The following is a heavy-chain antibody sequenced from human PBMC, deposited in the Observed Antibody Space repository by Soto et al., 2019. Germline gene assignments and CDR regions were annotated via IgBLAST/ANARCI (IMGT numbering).Heavy chain of an antibody. CDR1: GFTFSSYE. D-gene: IGHD2-21*02. V-gene: IGHV3-48*03. Sequence: PGGSLRLSCAASGFTFSSYEMNWVRQAPGKGLEWVSYISSRDSTVYYADSVMGRFTISRENARNSLYLHMHSLRVEDTAVYYCARVGIVVVTAPPYYYGMDVWGQGTTVTVSS. CDR2: ISSRDSTV. J-gene: IGHJ6*02. CDR3: ARVGIVVVTAPPYYYGMDV.